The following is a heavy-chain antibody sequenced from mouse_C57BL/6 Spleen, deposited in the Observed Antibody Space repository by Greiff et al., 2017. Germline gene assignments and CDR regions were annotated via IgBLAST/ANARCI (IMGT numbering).Heavy chain of an antibody. CDR2: ISSGSSTI. V-gene: IGHV5-17*01. CDR1: GFTFSDYG. Sequence: EVKLMESGGGLVKPGGSLKLSCAASGFTFSDYGMHWVRQAPEKGLEWVAYISSGSSTIYYADTVKGRFTISRDNATNTLFLQMTSLRSEDTAMYYCARRAGAMSYWGQGTSVTVSS. J-gene: IGHJ4*01. CDR3: ARRAGAMSY.